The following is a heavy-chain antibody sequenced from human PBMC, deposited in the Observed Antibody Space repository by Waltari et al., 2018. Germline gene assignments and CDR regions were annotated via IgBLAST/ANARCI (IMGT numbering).Heavy chain of an antibody. Sequence: QVQLQEAGPGLVKPSQTLSLTCTVSGDSIGSGEYFWSWIRRPPGKGLEWIGYLYYSGSTYYTPALKSGVTISGDTSKDEFSLKLSSVTAADTAVYYCARSYGSGSYWLDALDIWGQGTVVTVSS. D-gene: IGHD3-10*01. CDR1: GDSIGSGEYF. CDR2: LYYSGST. CDR3: ARSYGSGSYWLDALDI. V-gene: IGHV4-30-4*08. J-gene: IGHJ3*02.